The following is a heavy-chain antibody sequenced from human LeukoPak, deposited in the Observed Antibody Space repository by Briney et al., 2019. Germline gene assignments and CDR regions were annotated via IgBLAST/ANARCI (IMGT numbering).Heavy chain of an antibody. J-gene: IGHJ3*02. V-gene: IGHV4-61*02. CDR1: GGYISSGSYY. CDR3: ARSSRAYCGGDCWNDAFDI. Sequence: SETLSLTCTVSGGYISSGSYYWSWIRQPAGRGLEWIGRIYTSGSTNYSPSLKSRVTISVDTSKNQFSLKLSSVPAADTAVYYCARSSRAYCGGDCWNDAFDIWGQGTMVTVSS. CDR2: IYTSGST. D-gene: IGHD2-21*01.